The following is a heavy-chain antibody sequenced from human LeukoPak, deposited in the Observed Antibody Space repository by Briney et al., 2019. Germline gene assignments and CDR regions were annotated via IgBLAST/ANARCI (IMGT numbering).Heavy chain of an antibody. D-gene: IGHD3/OR15-3a*01. CDR1: GYSISSGFY. Sequence: SETLSLTCTVSGYSISSGFYWGWIRQPPGKGLEWIGNIYHSGSTDYNPSLKSRVTISEDTSKNQFSLKLTSVTAADTAVYYCARQTGSGLFILPGGQGTLVTVSS. V-gene: IGHV4-38-2*02. CDR3: ARQTGSGLFILP. J-gene: IGHJ4*02. CDR2: IYHSGST.